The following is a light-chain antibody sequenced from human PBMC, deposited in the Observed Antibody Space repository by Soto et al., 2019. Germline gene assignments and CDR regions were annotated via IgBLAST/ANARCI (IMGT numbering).Light chain of an antibody. V-gene: IGKV3-20*01. CDR3: QQYSSSPLT. CDR1: QSVRSNY. CDR2: GES. J-gene: IGKJ4*01. Sequence: EIVLTQSPGTLSLSSGERATLSCRASQSVRSNYLAWYQQKPGQAPRLLIYGESSSATGIPHRFGGSGSGTDFTLTISSLEPEDFAVYYCQQYSSSPLTFGGGNKVEI.